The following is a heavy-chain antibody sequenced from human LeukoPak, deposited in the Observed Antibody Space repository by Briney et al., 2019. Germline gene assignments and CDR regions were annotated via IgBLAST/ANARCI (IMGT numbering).Heavy chain of an antibody. V-gene: IGHV4-59*01. CDR3: VRLDQNNYAMDV. CDR1: GGSTSSYY. D-gene: IGHD1/OR15-1a*01. J-gene: IGHJ6*02. Sequence: SETLSLTCTVSGGSTSSYYWSWIRQPPGKGLEWIGYIYYSGSTNYNPSLKSRVTISVDTSKNQFSLKLSSVTAADTAVYYCVRLDQNNYAMDVWGQGTTVTVSS. CDR2: IYYSGST.